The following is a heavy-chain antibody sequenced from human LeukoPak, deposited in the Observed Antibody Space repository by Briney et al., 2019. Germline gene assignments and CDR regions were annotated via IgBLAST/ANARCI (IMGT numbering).Heavy chain of an antibody. D-gene: IGHD2-21*02. CDR2: IIPIFGTA. Sequence: ASVKVSCTASGGTFSSYAISWVRQAPGQGLEWMGGIIPIFGTANYAQKFQGRVTITADESTSTAYMELSSLRSEDTAVYYCATTYCGGDCYGSASLYYYGMDVWGQGTTVTVSS. J-gene: IGHJ6*02. CDR3: ATTYCGGDCYGSASLYYYGMDV. CDR1: GGTFSSYA. V-gene: IGHV1-69*13.